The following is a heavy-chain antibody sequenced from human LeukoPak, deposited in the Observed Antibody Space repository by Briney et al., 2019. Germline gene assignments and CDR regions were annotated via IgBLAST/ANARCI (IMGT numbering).Heavy chain of an antibody. CDR1: GFIFRGYG. CDR3: AKAAYDSSGSWYYFDY. V-gene: IGHV3-30*02. CDR2: IHYDGRNQ. J-gene: IGHJ4*02. Sequence: PGGSLRLSCAASGFIFRGYGMHWVRQAPGKGLEWVTFIHYDGRNQYYADSVKGRFTISRDNSKNTLYLQMNSLRPEDTAVYYCAKAAYDSSGSWYYFDYWGQGTLVTVSS. D-gene: IGHD3-22*01.